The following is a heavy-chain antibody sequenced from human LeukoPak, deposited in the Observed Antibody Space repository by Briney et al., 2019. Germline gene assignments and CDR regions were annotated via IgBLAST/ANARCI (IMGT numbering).Heavy chain of an antibody. CDR2: IYYSGST. J-gene: IGHJ4*02. CDR3: ARELKVGNTGYYFDY. CDR1: SDSISDYY. D-gene: IGHD2/OR15-2a*01. Sequence: KPSETLSLTCTVSSDSISDYYWSWIRQPPGKGLGWIGYIYYSGSTNYNPSLKSRVTILVDMSKNQFSLKMSSETAADTAVYYCARELKVGNTGYYFDYWGQGTLVTVSS. V-gene: IGHV4-59*01.